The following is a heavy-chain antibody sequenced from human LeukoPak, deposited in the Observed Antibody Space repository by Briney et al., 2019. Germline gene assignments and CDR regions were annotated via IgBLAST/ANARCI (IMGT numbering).Heavy chain of an antibody. CDR1: GDSIRGYY. V-gene: IGHV4-59*01. CDR2: VYYTGST. Sequence: PSETLSLTCTVSGDSIRGYYWSWIRQPPGKGLEYIGNVYYTGSTTYNPSLKSRLTISVDTSNNQFSLTLRSVTAADPALYYCARASPRRDGYNVDYWGQGTLVTVSS. D-gene: IGHD5-24*01. J-gene: IGHJ4*02. CDR3: ARASPRRDGYNVDY.